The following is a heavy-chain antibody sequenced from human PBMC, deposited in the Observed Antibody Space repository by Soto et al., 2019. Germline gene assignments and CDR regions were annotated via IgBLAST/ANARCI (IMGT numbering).Heavy chain of an antibody. CDR2: IYSGGST. CDR3: ARAQGKVATAPGY. J-gene: IGHJ4*02. V-gene: IGHV3-53*01. Sequence: EVQLVESGGGLIQPGGSLRLSCAASGFIVSSSYMSWVRQAPGKGLEWGSVIYSGGSTYYADSVKGRFTISRDNSKNTRSLQMNSLRAADTDGYFCARAQGKVATAPGYWGQGTLVTVSS. CDR1: GFIVSSSY. D-gene: IGHD5-12*01.